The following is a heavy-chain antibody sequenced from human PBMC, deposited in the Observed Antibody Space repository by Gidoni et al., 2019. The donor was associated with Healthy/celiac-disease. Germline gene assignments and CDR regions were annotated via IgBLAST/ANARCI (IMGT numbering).Heavy chain of an antibody. CDR1: GFSLSTSGMC. D-gene: IGHD3-22*01. CDR3: ARTPLHYYDSSGFDY. V-gene: IGHV2-70*01. Sequence: QVTLRESGPALVKPTQTLTLPCTFSGFSLSTSGMCVSWIRQPPGKALEWLALIDWDDDKYYSTSLKTRLTISKDTSKNQVVLTMTNMDPVDTATYYCARTPLHYYDSSGFDYWGQGTLVTVSS. CDR2: IDWDDDK. J-gene: IGHJ4*02.